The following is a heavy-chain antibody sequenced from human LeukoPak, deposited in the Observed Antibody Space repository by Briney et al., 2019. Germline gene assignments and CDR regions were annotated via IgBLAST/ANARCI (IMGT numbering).Heavy chain of an antibody. J-gene: IGHJ4*02. Sequence: GGSLRLSCAASGFSFSDYAMSWVRQAPGKGLEWVSAISGSGGTGIYYADSVKGRFTISRDNAKNSLYLQMNSLRAEDTAVYYCARNLPAADYWGQGTLVTVSS. V-gene: IGHV3-23*01. CDR1: GFSFSDYA. CDR3: ARNLPAADY. D-gene: IGHD2-2*01. CDR2: ISGSGGTGI.